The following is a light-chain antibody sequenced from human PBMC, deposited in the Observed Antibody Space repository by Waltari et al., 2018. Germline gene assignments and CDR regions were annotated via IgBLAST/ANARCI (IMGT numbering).Light chain of an antibody. Sequence: QSVLTQPPSASGTPGQRVTISCSGSSSNIGSNVVNWYQQIPGTTPKLLIYRNEQRPSGVPDRFSGSKSGTSASLAISGLRSEDEADDYCAVWDDSLHGRWEIGGGTKLTVL. J-gene: IGLJ3*02. CDR3: AVWDDSLHGRWE. CDR2: RNE. CDR1: SSNIGSNV. V-gene: IGLV1-44*01.